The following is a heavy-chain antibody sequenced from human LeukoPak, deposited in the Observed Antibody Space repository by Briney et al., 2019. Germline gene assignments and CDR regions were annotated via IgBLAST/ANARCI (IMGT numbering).Heavy chain of an antibody. Sequence: PSQTLSLTCTVSGGSITSGDYLWNWIRQPPGKGLEWIGYIHYNGNTYYNPSLKSRVTVSVDTSKNQFSLNLNSVTAADTAVYYCARASNYCSGGSCYDAFDIWGQGTMVTVSS. D-gene: IGHD2-15*01. CDR2: IHYNGNT. J-gene: IGHJ3*02. CDR1: GGSITSGDYL. CDR3: ARASNYCSGGSCYDAFDI. V-gene: IGHV4-30-4*01.